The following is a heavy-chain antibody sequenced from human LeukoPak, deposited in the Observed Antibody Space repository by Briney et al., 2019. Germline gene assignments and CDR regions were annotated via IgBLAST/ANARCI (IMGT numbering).Heavy chain of an antibody. CDR2: INAGNGNT. J-gene: IGHJ4*02. V-gene: IGHV1-3*01. Sequence: ASVKVSCKASGYTFTSYAMHWVRQAPGQRLEWMGWINAGNGNTKYSQKFQGRVTITRDTSASTAYMELSSLRSEGTAVYYCARARITGTTWGFDYWGQGTLVTVSS. CDR1: GYTFTSYA. CDR3: ARARITGTTWGFDY. D-gene: IGHD1-20*01.